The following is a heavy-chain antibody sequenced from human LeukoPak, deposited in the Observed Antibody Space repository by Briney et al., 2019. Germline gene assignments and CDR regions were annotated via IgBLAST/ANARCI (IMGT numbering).Heavy chain of an antibody. V-gene: IGHV1-18*01. CDR3: ARELNGWFGEPRAYYYYMDV. J-gene: IGHJ6*03. CDR1: GYTFTSYG. Sequence: ASVKVSCKASGYTFTSYGISWVRQAPGQGLEWMGWISAYNGNTNYAQKLQGRVTMTTDTSTSTAYMELRSLRSDDTAVYYCARELNGWFGEPRAYYYYMDVWGKGTTVTVSS. D-gene: IGHD3-10*01. CDR2: ISAYNGNT.